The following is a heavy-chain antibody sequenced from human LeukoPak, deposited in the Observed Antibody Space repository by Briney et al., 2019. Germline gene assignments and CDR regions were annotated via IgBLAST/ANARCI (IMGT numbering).Heavy chain of an antibody. Sequence: SETLSLTCTVSGGSVRSGTYYWSWIRQPPGKGLEWIGHIYYSGTTKYNPSLKSRVTISVDTSKNQFSLKLSSVTAADTAVYYCARTDSGSYGWFDPWGQGTLVTVTS. CDR3: ARTDSGSYGWFDP. CDR2: IYYSGTT. J-gene: IGHJ5*02. CDR1: GGSVRSGTYY. D-gene: IGHD1-26*01. V-gene: IGHV4-61*01.